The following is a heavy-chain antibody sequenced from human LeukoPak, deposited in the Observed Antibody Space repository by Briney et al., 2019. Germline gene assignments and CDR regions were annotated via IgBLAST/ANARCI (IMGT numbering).Heavy chain of an antibody. CDR1: SESFNDYY. CDR2: INHSGST. V-gene: IGHV4-34*01. J-gene: IGHJ4*02. Sequence: PSETLSLTCAVYSESFNDYYWSWIRQSPGKGLEWIGEINHSGSTNYNPSLMSRVTISIDTSKKQFSMKLTSLTAADTAVYYCARVTGYSDPSTRFGLDYWGQGTLVTVSS. CDR3: ARVTGYSDPSTRFGLDY. D-gene: IGHD3-10*01.